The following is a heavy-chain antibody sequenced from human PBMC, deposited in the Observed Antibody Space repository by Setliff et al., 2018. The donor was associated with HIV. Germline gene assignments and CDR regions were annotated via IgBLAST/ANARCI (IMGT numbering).Heavy chain of an antibody. CDR1: GGSISSGSYY. V-gene: IGHV4-61*09. D-gene: IGHD6-13*01. CDR2: IYTSGST. J-gene: IGHJ4*02. CDR3: ARARAAAGTQGTFDY. Sequence: PSETLSLTCTVSGGSISSGSYYWSWIRQPAGKGLEWIGHIYTSGSTNYNPSLKSRVTISVDTSKNQFSLKLSSVTAADTAVYYCARARAAAGTQGTFDYWGQGTLVTVSS.